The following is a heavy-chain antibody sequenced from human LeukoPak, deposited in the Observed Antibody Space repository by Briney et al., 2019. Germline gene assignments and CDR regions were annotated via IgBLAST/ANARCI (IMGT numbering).Heavy chain of an antibody. CDR3: AKGPGPHCNGGNCYLGNTDY. Sequence: GGSLRLSCAASGFTFSSYGMRWVRQAPGKGLEWLALIFYGGSDKYYTDSVKSRFTISSDNSKNTLYLHMNSLRLEDTALYYCAKGPGPHCNGGNCYLGNTDYWGQGTLVTVSS. CDR1: GFTFSSYG. V-gene: IGHV3-30*18. D-gene: IGHD2-15*01. CDR2: IFYGGSDK. J-gene: IGHJ4*02.